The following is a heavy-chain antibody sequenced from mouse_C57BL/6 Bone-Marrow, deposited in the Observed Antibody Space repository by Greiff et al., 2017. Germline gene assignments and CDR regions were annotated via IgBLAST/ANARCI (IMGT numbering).Heavy chain of an antibody. J-gene: IGHJ1*03. Sequence: EVQLVESGGGLVQPGGSMKLSCAASGFTFSDAWMDWVRQSPEKGLEWVAEIRNKANNHATYYAESVKGRFTISRDDSKSSVYLQMNSLRAEDAGIYYCTRRVGDWYFDVWGTGTTVTVSS. CDR2: IRNKANNHAT. CDR3: TRRVGDWYFDV. CDR1: GFTFSDAW. V-gene: IGHV6-6*01.